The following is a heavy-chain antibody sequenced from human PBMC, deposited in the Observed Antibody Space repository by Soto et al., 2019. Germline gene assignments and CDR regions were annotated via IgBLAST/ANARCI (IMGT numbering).Heavy chain of an antibody. V-gene: IGHV3-64*01. CDR1: GFTFSSYA. CDR3: AREATVTPFFNAFDI. Sequence: GGSLRLSCAASGFTFSSYAMHWVRQAPGKGLEYVSAISSNGGSTYYANSVKGRFTTSRDNSKNTLYLQMGSLRAEDMAVYYCAREATVTPFFNAFDIWGQGTMVTVSS. J-gene: IGHJ3*02. D-gene: IGHD4-17*01. CDR2: ISSNGGST.